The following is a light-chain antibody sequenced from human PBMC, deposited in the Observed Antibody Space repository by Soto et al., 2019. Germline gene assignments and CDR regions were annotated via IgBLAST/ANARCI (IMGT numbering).Light chain of an antibody. Sequence: QSALTQPASMSGSPGQSITISCTGTSSDVGNYDLVSWYQQHPGKAPKLMIYENNKRPSGVSSRFSGSESGNTASLTISGLQAEDEADYYCCSYAGSTTYVFGTGTKLTVL. V-gene: IGLV2-23*01. CDR3: CSYAGSTTYV. J-gene: IGLJ1*01. CDR2: ENN. CDR1: SSDVGNYDL.